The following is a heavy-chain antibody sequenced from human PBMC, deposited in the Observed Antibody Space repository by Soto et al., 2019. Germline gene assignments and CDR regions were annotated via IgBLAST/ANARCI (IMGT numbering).Heavy chain of an antibody. D-gene: IGHD3-3*01. Sequence: EVQLLESGGGLVQPGGSLRLSCAASGFTFSSYAMSWVRQAPGKGLGWVSAISGSGGSTYYADSVKGRFTISRDNSKNTLYLQMNSLRAEDTAVYYCAKRLDLWSGHTSYYYYGLDVWRQGTTVTVSS. CDR1: GFTFSSYA. J-gene: IGHJ6*02. CDR3: AKRLDLWSGHTSYYYYGLDV. CDR2: ISGSGGST. V-gene: IGHV3-23*01.